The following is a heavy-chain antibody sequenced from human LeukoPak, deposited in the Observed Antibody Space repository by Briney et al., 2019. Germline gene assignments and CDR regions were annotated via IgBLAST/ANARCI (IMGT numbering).Heavy chain of an antibody. CDR1: GYTFTGYY. D-gene: IGHD1-26*01. Sequence: ASVKVSCKASGYTFTGYYMHWVRQAPGQGLEWMGWINPNSGGTNYAQKFQGRATMTRDTSISTAYMELSRPRSDDTAVYYCARGALPWENWFDPWGQGTLVTVSS. CDR3: ARGALPWENWFDP. CDR2: INPNSGGT. J-gene: IGHJ5*02. V-gene: IGHV1-2*02.